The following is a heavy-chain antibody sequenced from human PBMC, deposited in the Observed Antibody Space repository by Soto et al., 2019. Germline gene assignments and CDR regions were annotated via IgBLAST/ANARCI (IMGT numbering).Heavy chain of an antibody. J-gene: IGHJ4*02. V-gene: IGHV4-59*01. CDR1: GGSISSYY. D-gene: IGHD5-18*01. CDR3: ARADTAMLPADY. CDR2: IYYSGST. Sequence: SETLSLTCTVSGGSISSYYWSWIRQPPGKGLEWIGYIYYSGSTNYNPSLKSRVTISVDTSKNQFSLKLSSVTAADTAVYYCARADTAMLPADYWGQGTLVTVSS.